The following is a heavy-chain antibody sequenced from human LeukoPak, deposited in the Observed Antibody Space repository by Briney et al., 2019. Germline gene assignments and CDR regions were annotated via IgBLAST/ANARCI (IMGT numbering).Heavy chain of an antibody. CDR3: AKDYNSEWLSEIDY. CDR2: K. J-gene: IGHJ4*02. V-gene: IGHV3-30*18. CDR1: GFTFSSYG. D-gene: IGHD3-3*01. Sequence: GGSLRLSCAASGFTFSSYGMHWVCQAPGKGLEWVAVKYYADSVKGRFTISRDNSKNTLYLQMNSLRAEDTAVYYCAKDYNSEWLSEIDYWGQGTLVTVSS.